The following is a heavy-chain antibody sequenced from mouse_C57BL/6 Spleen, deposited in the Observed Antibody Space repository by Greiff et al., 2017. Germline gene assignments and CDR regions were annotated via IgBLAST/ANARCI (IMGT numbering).Heavy chain of an antibody. J-gene: IGHJ1*03. CDR3: ARNYGSSYGYFDF. Sequence: LQESGPELVKPGASVKISCKASGYAFSSSWMNWVKQRPGKGLEWIGRIYPGDGDTNYNGKFTGKATLTADKSSSPGYMKLVSLTSEDSAVYFCARNYGSSYGYFDFWGTGTTVTVSS. CDR1: GYAFSSSW. V-gene: IGHV1-82*01. CDR2: IYPGDGDT. D-gene: IGHD1-1*01.